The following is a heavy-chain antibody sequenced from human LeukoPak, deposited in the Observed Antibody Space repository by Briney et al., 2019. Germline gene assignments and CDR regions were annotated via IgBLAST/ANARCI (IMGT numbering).Heavy chain of an antibody. CDR3: ARGNAGNDAFDI. CDR2: ISSSSGYV. CDR1: GFTFSSYG. V-gene: IGHV3-21*01. J-gene: IGHJ3*02. Sequence: GGSLRLSCAASGFTFSSYGMHWVRQVPGKGLEWVSSISSSSGYVYSADSMKGRFTISRDNAKNSLYLQMNSLRAEDTAVYFCARGNAGNDAFDIWGQGTMVAVSS. D-gene: IGHD6-13*01.